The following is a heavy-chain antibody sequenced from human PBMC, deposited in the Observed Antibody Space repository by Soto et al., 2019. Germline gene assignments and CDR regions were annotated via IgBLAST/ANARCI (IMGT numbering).Heavy chain of an antibody. CDR1: GFTFSSHG. J-gene: IGHJ6*02. Sequence: QVQLVESGGGVVQPGRSLRLSCAASGFTFSSHGMHWVRQAPGKGLEWVAVISFDGRKKYYADSVKGRFTISRDNSKNPLDLQMNSLRGEDTDTYYCARDEVCAVVVARDYSGMDVWGQGTTVTVSS. V-gene: IGHV3-30*03. D-gene: IGHD2-15*01. CDR2: ISFDGRKK. CDR3: ARDEVCAVVVARDYSGMDV.